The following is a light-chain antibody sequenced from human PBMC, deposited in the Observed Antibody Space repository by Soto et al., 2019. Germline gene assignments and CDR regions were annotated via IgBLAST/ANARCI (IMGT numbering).Light chain of an antibody. CDR1: QSISIW. CDR3: QHWNDYSWT. J-gene: IGKJ1*01. CDR2: KTS. V-gene: IGKV1-5*03. Sequence: DMQMTQSPSTLSASVGDRVTITCRASQSISIWLAWYQQKPGKAPNLLIYKTSSLETGVPSRFSGSGSGTEFTLTISSLQPDDFATYYCQHWNDYSWTFGQGTKVEVK.